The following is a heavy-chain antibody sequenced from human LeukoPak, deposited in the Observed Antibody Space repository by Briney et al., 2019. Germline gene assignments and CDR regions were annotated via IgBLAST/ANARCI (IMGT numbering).Heavy chain of an antibody. CDR1: GGSFSGYY. J-gene: IGHJ4*02. Sequence: SETLSLTCAVYGGSFSGYYWGWIRQPPGKGLEWIGEINHRGSTNYNPSLKSRVTVSVDSSKNQFSLKLSSVTAADTAVYYCARNTDCSGGSCNFDSWGQGALVTVSS. V-gene: IGHV4-34*01. CDR3: ARNTDCSGGSCNFDS. CDR2: INHRGST. D-gene: IGHD2-15*01.